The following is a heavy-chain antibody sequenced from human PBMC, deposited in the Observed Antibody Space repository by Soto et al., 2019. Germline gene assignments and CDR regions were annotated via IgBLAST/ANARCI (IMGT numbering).Heavy chain of an antibody. V-gene: IGHV4-34*01. CDR3: ARLNGYCIRGSCHGRYAMDV. CDR2: INHSGST. CDR1: GGSFSGYY. Sequence: SETLSLTCAVYGGSFSGYYWSWIRQPPGKGLEWIGEINHSGSTNYNPPLKSRVTISVDTSKNQFSLKMTSVTAADTAVYYCARLNGYCIRGSCHGRYAMDVWGQGTTVTVSS. J-gene: IGHJ6*02. D-gene: IGHD2-15*01.